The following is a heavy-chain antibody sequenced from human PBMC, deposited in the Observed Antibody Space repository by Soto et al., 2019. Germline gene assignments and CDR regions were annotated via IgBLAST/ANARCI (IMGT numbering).Heavy chain of an antibody. CDR2: ISWDGGST. D-gene: IGHD5-18*01. J-gene: IGHJ6*02. Sequence: GGPLRLSCAASGFTFDDYTMHWVRQAPGKGLEWVSLISWDGGSTYYADSAKGRFTISRDNSKNSLYLQMNSLRTEDTALYYCAKDQRGYSYGYDYYYGMDVWGQGTTVTVSS. V-gene: IGHV3-43*01. CDR3: AKDQRGYSYGYDYYYGMDV. CDR1: GFTFDDYT.